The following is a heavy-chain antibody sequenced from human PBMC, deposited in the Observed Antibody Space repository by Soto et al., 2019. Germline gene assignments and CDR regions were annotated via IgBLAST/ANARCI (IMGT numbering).Heavy chain of an antibody. CDR2: INHSGST. D-gene: IGHD6-19*01. Sequence: SETRSLTCAVYGGSFSGYYWSGIRQPPGKGLEWIGEINHSGSTNYNPSLKSRVTISVDTSKNQFSLKLSSVTAADTAVYYCARASIAVAGTKYYYYYYWMDVWGQGTTVTVSS. J-gene: IGHJ6*02. V-gene: IGHV4-34*01. CDR1: GGSFSGYY. CDR3: ARASIAVAGTKYYYYYYWMDV.